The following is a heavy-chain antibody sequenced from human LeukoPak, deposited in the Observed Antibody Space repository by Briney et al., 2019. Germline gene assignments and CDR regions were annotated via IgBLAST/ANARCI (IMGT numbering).Heavy chain of an antibody. CDR2: ISGSGGST. Sequence: PGGSLRLSCAASGFTFSSYGVSWVRQAPGKGLEWVSAISGSGGSTYYADSVKGRFTISRDNSKNTLYLQMNSLRAEDTAVYYCARAPYCSSTSCYSGFDYWGQGTLVTVSS. J-gene: IGHJ4*02. CDR3: ARAPYCSSTSCYSGFDY. CDR1: GFTFSSYG. D-gene: IGHD2-2*02. V-gene: IGHV3-23*01.